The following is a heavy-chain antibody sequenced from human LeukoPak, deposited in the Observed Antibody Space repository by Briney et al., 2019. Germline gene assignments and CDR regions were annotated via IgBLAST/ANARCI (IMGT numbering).Heavy chain of an antibody. Sequence: ASVKVSCKASGYSFTSYYMYWVRQAPGQGLEWMGWINPNTAGTKYAQKFQGRATMTRDPSINTAYMELEILESDDTAVYYCAREGGGTVTTAPGYWGQGTLVTVSS. CDR2: INPNTAGT. CDR1: GYSFTSYY. D-gene: IGHD4-17*01. J-gene: IGHJ4*02. CDR3: AREGGGTVTTAPGY. V-gene: IGHV1-2*02.